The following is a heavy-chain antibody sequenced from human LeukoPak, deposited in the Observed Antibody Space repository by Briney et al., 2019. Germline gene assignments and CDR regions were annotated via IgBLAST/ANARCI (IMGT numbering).Heavy chain of an antibody. D-gene: IGHD3-10*01. Sequence: PSETLSLTCAVYGGSFSGYYWSWIRQPPGKGLEWIGEINHSGSTNYNPSLKSRVTISVDTSKNQFPLKLSSVTAADTAVYYCARWMVRGVTNYYYYGMDVWGKGTTVTVSS. V-gene: IGHV4-34*01. CDR1: GGSFSGYY. CDR2: INHSGST. J-gene: IGHJ6*04. CDR3: ARWMVRGVTNYYYYGMDV.